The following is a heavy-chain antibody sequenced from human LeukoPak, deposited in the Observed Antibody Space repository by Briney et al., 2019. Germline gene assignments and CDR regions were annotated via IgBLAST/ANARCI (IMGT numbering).Heavy chain of an antibody. D-gene: IGHD4-17*01. Sequence: SETLSLTCAVYGGSFSGYYWSWIRQPPGKGLEWIGEINHSGSTNYNPSLKSRVTISVDTSKNQFSLKLSSVTAADTAVYYCARKGEYGDLDYWGQGTLVTVSS. J-gene: IGHJ4*02. CDR3: ARKGEYGDLDY. V-gene: IGHV4-34*01. CDR1: GGSFSGYY. CDR2: INHSGST.